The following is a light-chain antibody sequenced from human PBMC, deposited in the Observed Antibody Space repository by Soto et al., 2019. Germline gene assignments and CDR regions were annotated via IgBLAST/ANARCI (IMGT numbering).Light chain of an antibody. J-gene: IGKJ1*01. CDR1: QSISSW. CDR3: QQYNSYPWT. Sequence: DIPMTQSPSTLSASVGDRVTITCRASQSISSWLAWYQQKPGTAPKLLIYKASSLEIGVPSRFSGSGSGTEFTLTISSLQPDDFATYYCQQYNSYPWTFGQGTKVEIK. CDR2: KAS. V-gene: IGKV1-5*03.